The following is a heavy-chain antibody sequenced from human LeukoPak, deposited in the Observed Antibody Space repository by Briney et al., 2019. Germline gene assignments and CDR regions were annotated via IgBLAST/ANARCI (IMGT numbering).Heavy chain of an antibody. V-gene: IGHV1-46*01. Sequence: ASVKVSCKASGYTFTSYYMHWVRQAPGQGLEWMGIINPSGGSTSYAQKFQGRVTMTRDTSTSTVYMELSSLRSEDTAVYYCATYDYYDSSGYSGTLWGQGTLVTVSS. CDR1: GYTFTSYY. D-gene: IGHD3-22*01. CDR2: INPSGGST. J-gene: IGHJ4*02. CDR3: ATYDYYDSSGYSGTL.